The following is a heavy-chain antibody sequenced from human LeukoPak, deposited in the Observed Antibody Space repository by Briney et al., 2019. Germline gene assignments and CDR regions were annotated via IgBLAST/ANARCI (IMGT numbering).Heavy chain of an antibody. V-gene: IGHV3-7*01. D-gene: IGHD2-21*02. CDR2: INQDSSEI. CDR3: ATDRDNSDWQKRFDF. Sequence: PGGSLRLSCAAAGFTVSTYWMSWDRQAGGEGMEWVGNINQDSSEINYVDSVRGRFTISRDNAKNSLHLQMNSLRADDTAVYYCATDRDNSDWQKRFDFWGQGTLVTVSS. J-gene: IGHJ4*02. CDR1: GFTVSTYW.